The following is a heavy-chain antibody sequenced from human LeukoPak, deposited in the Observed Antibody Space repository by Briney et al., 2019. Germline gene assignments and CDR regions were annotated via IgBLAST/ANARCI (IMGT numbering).Heavy chain of an antibody. CDR3: ARESVAGYFDY. Sequence: GGSLRLSCGASGFIFRDYTMNWFRQAPGKGLEWVANIKQDGSEKYYVDSVKGRFTISRDNAKNSLYLQMNSLRAEDTAVYYCARESVAGYFDYWGQGTLVTVSS. D-gene: IGHD6-19*01. J-gene: IGHJ4*02. V-gene: IGHV3-7*03. CDR2: IKQDGSEK. CDR1: GFIFRDYT.